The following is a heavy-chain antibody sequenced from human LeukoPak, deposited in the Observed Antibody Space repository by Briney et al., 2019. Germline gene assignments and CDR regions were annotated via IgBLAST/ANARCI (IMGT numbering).Heavy chain of an antibody. CDR3: ARAGSVGATTRVVWPHKATHNWFDP. Sequence: GGSLRLSCAASGFTFSSYAMHWVRQAPGKGLEWVAVISYDGSNKYYADSVKGRFTISRDNSKNTLYLQMNSLRAEDTAVYYCARAGSVGATTRVVWPHKATHNWFDPWGQGTLVTVSS. D-gene: IGHD1-26*01. CDR1: GFTFSSYA. J-gene: IGHJ5*02. V-gene: IGHV3-30-3*01. CDR2: ISYDGSNK.